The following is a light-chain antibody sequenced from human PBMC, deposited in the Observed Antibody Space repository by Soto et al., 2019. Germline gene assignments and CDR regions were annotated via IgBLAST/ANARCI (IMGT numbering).Light chain of an antibody. CDR1: QSVSSS. CDR3: QQYNNWPPYT. J-gene: IGKJ2*01. Sequence: EIVMTQSPGTLSVSPGERATLSCRASQSVSSSLAWYQQRPGQAPRLLIYGASTMATGVPARFSGSGSGTEFTLTITSLQSEDFAVYYCQQYNNWPPYTFGQGNKLQIK. V-gene: IGKV3-15*01. CDR2: GAS.